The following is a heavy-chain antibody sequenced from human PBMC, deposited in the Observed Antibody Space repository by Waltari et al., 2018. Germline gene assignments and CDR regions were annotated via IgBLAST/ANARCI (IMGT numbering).Heavy chain of an antibody. CDR1: GGTFSSYA. Sequence: QVQLVQSGAEVKKPGSSVKVSCKASGGTFSSYAISWVRQAPGQGLEWMGGIIPIFGTANYAQKFQGRVTITTDESTSTAYMELSSLRSEDTAVYYCARDSPYYYGSGSYGPFAYWGQGTLVTVSS. J-gene: IGHJ4*02. CDR3: ARDSPYYYGSGSYGPFAY. CDR2: IIPIFGTA. V-gene: IGHV1-69*05. D-gene: IGHD3-10*01.